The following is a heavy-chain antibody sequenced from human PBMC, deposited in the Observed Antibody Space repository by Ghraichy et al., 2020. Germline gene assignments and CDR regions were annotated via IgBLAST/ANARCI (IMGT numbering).Heavy chain of an antibody. Sequence: GGSLRLSCAASGFTFSSYGMHWVRQAPGKGLEWVAVISYDGSNKYYADSVKGRFTISRDNSKNTLYLQMNSLRAEDTAVYYCAKDQYYYGSGRGWFDPWGQGTLVTVSS. CDR1: GFTFSSYG. V-gene: IGHV3-30*18. CDR2: ISYDGSNK. D-gene: IGHD3-10*01. CDR3: AKDQYYYGSGRGWFDP. J-gene: IGHJ5*02.